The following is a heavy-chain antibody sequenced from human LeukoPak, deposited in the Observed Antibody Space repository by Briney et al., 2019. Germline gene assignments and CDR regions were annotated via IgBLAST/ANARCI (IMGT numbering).Heavy chain of an antibody. V-gene: IGHV1-8*02. CDR2: INPNSGNR. D-gene: IGHD7-27*01. CDR1: GYTFTNND. Sequence: ASVNVSFKAYGYTFTNNDINWIRQATGQGLEWVGWINPNSGNRGHTQKFQGRVTLTMNTSTSTDYMDLTSLTSEDTAVYYCARGPPGEDHYYLDVWAKGTTVTVSS. CDR3: ARGPPGEDHYYLDV. J-gene: IGHJ6*03.